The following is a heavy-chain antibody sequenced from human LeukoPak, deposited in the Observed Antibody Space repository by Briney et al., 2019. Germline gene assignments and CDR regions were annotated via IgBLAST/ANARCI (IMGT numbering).Heavy chain of an antibody. CDR2: IWYDGSNK. J-gene: IGHJ4*02. CDR3: ARRSSGSPPYYFGY. Sequence: GRSLRLSCAASGFTFSSYGMHWVRQAPGKGLEWVAVIWYDGSNKYYADSVKGRFTISRDNSKNTLYLQMNSLRAEDTAVYYCARRSSGSPPYYFGYWGQGTLVTVSS. V-gene: IGHV3-33*01. D-gene: IGHD1-26*01. CDR1: GFTFSSYG.